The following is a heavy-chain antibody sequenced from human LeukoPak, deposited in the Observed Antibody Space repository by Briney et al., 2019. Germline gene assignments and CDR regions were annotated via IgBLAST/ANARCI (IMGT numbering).Heavy chain of an antibody. CDR1: GFTFSSYA. CDR3: AKDLSGWLQLGYAFDI. Sequence: GGSLRLSCAASGFTFSSYAMSWVRQAPGKGLECISGFSGSGGSTYYADSVKGRFTISRDNSKNTLYLQMNSLRAEDTAVYYCAKDLSGWLQLGYAFDIWGQGTMVTVSS. J-gene: IGHJ3*02. CDR2: FSGSGGST. V-gene: IGHV3-23*01. D-gene: IGHD5-24*01.